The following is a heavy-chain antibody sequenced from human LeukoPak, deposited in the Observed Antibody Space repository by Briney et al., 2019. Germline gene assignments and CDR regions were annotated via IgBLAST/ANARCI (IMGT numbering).Heavy chain of an antibody. Sequence: GGSLRLSCAASGFTFSSYNMNWVRQAPGKGLEWVSSISTRGSYIYYADSLKGRFTISSDNAKNSLYLQMNSLRAEDTAVYYCARAEVLLWFGESPGAEYFQHWGQGTLVTVSS. CDR1: GFTFSSYN. CDR2: ISTRGSYI. J-gene: IGHJ1*01. CDR3: ARAEVLLWFGESPGAEYFQH. V-gene: IGHV3-21*01. D-gene: IGHD3-10*01.